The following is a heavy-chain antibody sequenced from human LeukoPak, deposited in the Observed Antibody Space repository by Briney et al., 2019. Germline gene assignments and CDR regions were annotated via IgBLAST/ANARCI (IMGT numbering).Heavy chain of an antibody. CDR1: GGTFSSYA. V-gene: IGHV1-69*01. CDR2: IIPIFGTA. D-gene: IGHD4-23*01. J-gene: IGHJ6*03. Sequence: SVKVSCKASGGTFSSYAISWVRQAPGQGLEWMGGIIPIFGTANYAQKFQGRVTITADESTSTAYMELSSLRSEDTAVYYCARGDDYGGDYYYYYYTDVWGKGTTVTVSS. CDR3: ARGDDYGGDYYYYYYTDV.